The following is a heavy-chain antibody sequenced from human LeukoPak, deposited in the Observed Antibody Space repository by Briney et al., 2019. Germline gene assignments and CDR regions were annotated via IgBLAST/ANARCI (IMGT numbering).Heavy chain of an antibody. CDR1: GFIFSSYA. V-gene: IGHV3-23*01. J-gene: IGHJ4*02. D-gene: IGHD4-23*01. CDR2: LSGNGNTI. Sequence: GGSLRLSCAASGFIFSSYAMSWVRQAPGKGLECVSALSGNGNTIYYADSVKGRFTISRDNSKNTLSLQMNSLRAEDTAVYYCAKALYGGHDYWGQGTLVTVSS. CDR3: AKALYGGHDY.